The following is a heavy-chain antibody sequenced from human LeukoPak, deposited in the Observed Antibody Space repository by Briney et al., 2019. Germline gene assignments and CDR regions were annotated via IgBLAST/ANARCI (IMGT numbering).Heavy chain of an antibody. CDR3: ARGRGRERWLQLLSHDAFDI. CDR1: GFTVSSNY. Sequence: PGGSLRLSCAASGFTVSSNYMNWVRQAPGKGLEWVSVIYSGGSTYYADSVKGRFTISRDNSKNTLYLQMNSLRAEDTAVYYCARGRGRERWLQLLSHDAFDIWGQGTMVTVSS. V-gene: IGHV3-66*01. D-gene: IGHD5-24*01. J-gene: IGHJ3*02. CDR2: IYSGGST.